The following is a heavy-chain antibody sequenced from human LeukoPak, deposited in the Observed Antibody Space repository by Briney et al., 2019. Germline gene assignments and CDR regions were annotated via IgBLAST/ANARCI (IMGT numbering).Heavy chain of an antibody. CDR1: GGTFNNYA. Sequence: SVKVSCKASGGTFNNYAINWVRQAPGQGLEWMGGIFPLFETTNYAQGFQGRVTITADDSTSTAYMELNSLTTEDTAVYYCARGRESHGHYFHFWGQGTLVTVSS. J-gene: IGHJ4*02. CDR3: ARGRESHGHYFHF. D-gene: IGHD1-26*01. V-gene: IGHV1-69*01. CDR2: IFPLFETT.